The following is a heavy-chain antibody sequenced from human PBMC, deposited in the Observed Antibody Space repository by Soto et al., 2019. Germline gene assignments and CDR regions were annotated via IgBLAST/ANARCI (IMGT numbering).Heavy chain of an antibody. Sequence: SVKVSCKASGGTFSSYAISWVRQAPGQGLEWMGGIIPIFGTANYAQKFQGRVTSTADKATSTAYMELSSLRSEDTAVYYCASPENTVTTAYYYYGMDVWGQGTTVTVSS. J-gene: IGHJ6*02. D-gene: IGHD4-4*01. V-gene: IGHV1-69*06. CDR1: GGTFSSYA. CDR3: ASPENTVTTAYYYYGMDV. CDR2: IIPIFGTA.